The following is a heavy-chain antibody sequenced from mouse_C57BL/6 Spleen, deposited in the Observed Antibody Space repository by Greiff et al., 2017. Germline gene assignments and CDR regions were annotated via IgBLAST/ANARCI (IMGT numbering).Heavy chain of an antibody. CDR1: GYAFSSYW. V-gene: IGHV1-80*01. D-gene: IGHD1-1*01. CDR3: SRSGDYYDYYAMDY. Sequence: VTLMESGAELVKPGASVKISCKASGYAFSSYWMNWVKQRPGKGLEWIGQIYPGDGDTNYNGKFKGKATLTADKSSSTAYMQLSRLTSEDSAVSFCSRSGDYYDYYAMDYWGQGTSVTVSS. CDR2: IYPGDGDT. J-gene: IGHJ4*01.